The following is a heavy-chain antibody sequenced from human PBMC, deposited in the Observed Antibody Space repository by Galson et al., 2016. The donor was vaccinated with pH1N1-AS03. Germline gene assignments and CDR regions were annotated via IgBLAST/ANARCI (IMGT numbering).Heavy chain of an antibody. CDR1: GFVFSTSA. J-gene: IGHJ4*02. CDR3: VKGGGYSHGFLEYYFDS. V-gene: IGHV3-30*02. Sequence: SLRLSCAASGFVFSTSAIHWVRQSPGKGLEWVAFIRYDGSIKNYGDSVKGRFTISRDNSKNTVDLEMNSLRPEDSAVYYCVKGGGYSHGFLEYYFDSWGQGSLVTVSS. D-gene: IGHD3-3*01. CDR2: IRYDGSIK.